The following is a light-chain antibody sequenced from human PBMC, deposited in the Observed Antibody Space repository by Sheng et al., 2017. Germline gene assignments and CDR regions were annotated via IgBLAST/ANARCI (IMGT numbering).Light chain of an antibody. CDR2: GAS. J-gene: IGKJ4*01. CDR3: QQYGNTPLT. Sequence: EIVLSQSPGTLSLSPGEGATLACRASQTIVSDFLAWFQQKPGQAPRLLIYGASGRATGIPDRFSGSGSGTDFTLTIRGLEPEDFAVYYCQQYGNTPLTFGQGTKVEIK. CDR1: QTIVSDF. V-gene: IGKV3-20*01.